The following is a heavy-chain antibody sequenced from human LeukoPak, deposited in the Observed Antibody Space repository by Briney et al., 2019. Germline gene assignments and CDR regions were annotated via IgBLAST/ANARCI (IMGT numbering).Heavy chain of an antibody. CDR1: GGSISNYG. Sequence: AETLSLTCTVSGGSISNYGWSWVRQPPGKGLELIGHVHYSGTANYNPALRKRGTISIDTSKKHFFLKLKSVTPADTAVYYCARGYADFRLEGRYFHSWGQGTPVTVSS. D-gene: IGHD4-17*01. J-gene: IGHJ4*02. CDR2: VHYSGTA. CDR3: ARGYADFRLEGRYFHS. V-gene: IGHV4-59*01.